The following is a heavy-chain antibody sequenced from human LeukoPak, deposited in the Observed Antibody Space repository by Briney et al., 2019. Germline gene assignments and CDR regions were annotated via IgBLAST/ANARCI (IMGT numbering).Heavy chain of an antibody. J-gene: IGHJ5*02. Sequence: ASEKVSCKASGGTFSSYAISWVRQAPGQGLEWMGRIIPILGIANYAQKFQGRVTITADKSTSTAYMELSSLRSEDTAVYYCARGGYCSGGSCYSWFDPWGQGTLVTVSS. CDR1: GGTFSSYA. D-gene: IGHD2-15*01. CDR3: ARGGYCSGGSCYSWFDP. V-gene: IGHV1-69*04. CDR2: IIPILGIA.